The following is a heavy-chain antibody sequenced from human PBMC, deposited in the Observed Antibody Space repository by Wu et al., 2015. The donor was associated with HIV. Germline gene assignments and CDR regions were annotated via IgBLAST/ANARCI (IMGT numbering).Heavy chain of an antibody. D-gene: IGHD5-12*01. V-gene: IGHV1-2*02. CDR1: GYTFTGYY. Sequence: QVQLVQSGAEVKKPGASVKVSCKASGYTFTGYYMHWVRQAPGQGLEWMGWINPNSGGTNYAQKFQGRVTMTRDTSISTAYMELSRLRSDDTAVYYCARADVDIVATIGDRQPDWFDPWGQGTLVTVSS. CDR2: INPNSGGT. CDR3: ARADVDIVATIGDRQPDWFDP. J-gene: IGHJ5*02.